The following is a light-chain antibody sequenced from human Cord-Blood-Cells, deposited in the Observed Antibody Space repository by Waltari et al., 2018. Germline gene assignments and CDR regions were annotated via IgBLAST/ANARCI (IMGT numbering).Light chain of an antibody. Sequence: SVLTQPPSASGTPGQRLTISCSGTSSNIGSSYVYWYQQLPGTAPKLLIYRNNQRPSGVPDRFSGSKSGTSASLAISGLRSEDEADYYCAAWDDSLSGYVFGTGTKVTVL. V-gene: IGLV1-47*01. CDR2: RNN. J-gene: IGLJ1*01. CDR1: SSNIGSSY. CDR3: AAWDDSLSGYV.